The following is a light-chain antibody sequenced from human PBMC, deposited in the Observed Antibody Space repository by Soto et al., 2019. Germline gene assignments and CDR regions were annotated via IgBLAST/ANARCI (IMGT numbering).Light chain of an antibody. V-gene: IGKV3-11*01. CDR2: DAS. Sequence: EIVLTQSPATLSLSPGERATLSCRASQSVSSYLAGYQQKPGQAPRLLIYDASNRATGIPAMFSGSGSGTDFTLTISSLDPEDFAVYCCQQGRKSPPFTFGQGTKVE. CDR1: QSVSSY. J-gene: IGKJ2*01. CDR3: QQGRKSPPFT.